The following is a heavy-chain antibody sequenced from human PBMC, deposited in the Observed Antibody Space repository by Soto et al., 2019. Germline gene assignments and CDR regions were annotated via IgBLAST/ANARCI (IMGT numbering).Heavy chain of an antibody. D-gene: IGHD1-26*01. Sequence: EVQLVESGGGLVKPGGSLRLSCAASGFTFSNAWMNWVRQAPGKGLEWVGRIKSKTDGGTTDYAAPVKGRFTISRDDSKSTLYLQMNSLKTEDTAVYYCTTEGGSYYRYFDYWGQGTLVTVSS. J-gene: IGHJ4*02. CDR3: TTEGGSYYRYFDY. V-gene: IGHV3-15*07. CDR1: GFTFSNAW. CDR2: IKSKTDGGTT.